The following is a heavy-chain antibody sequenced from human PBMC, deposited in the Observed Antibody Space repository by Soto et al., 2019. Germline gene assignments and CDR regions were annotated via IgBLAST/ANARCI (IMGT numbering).Heavy chain of an antibody. Sequence: SETLSLTCTVSGGSISSGDYYWSWIRQPPGKGLEWIGYIYYSGSTYYNPSLKSRVTISVDTSKNLFSLKLTSVTAADTAVYYCARRTVAGTVYFDYWGQGTLVTVSS. CDR2: IYYSGST. CDR3: ARRTVAGTVYFDY. J-gene: IGHJ4*02. CDR1: GGSISSGDYY. V-gene: IGHV4-30-4*01. D-gene: IGHD6-19*01.